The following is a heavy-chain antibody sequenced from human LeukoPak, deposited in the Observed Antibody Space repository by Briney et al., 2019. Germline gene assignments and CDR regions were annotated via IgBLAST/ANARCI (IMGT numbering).Heavy chain of an antibody. CDR1: GYTFTGYD. Sequence: GASVKVSCKVSGYTFTGYDIHWVRQAPGQGLEWMGWIKPNNGDTDYAQKFQGRVALTRDPSITTAYMELSSLISDDTAIYYCARVGVANGDKSARFDWNFDLWGRGTLVTVSS. CDR2: IKPNNGDT. V-gene: IGHV1-2*02. CDR3: ARVGVANGDKSARFDWNFDL. J-gene: IGHJ2*01. D-gene: IGHD4-17*01.